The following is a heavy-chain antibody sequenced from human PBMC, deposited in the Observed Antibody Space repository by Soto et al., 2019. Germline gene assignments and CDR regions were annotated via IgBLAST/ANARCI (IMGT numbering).Heavy chain of an antibody. CDR1: GFTFSGSA. V-gene: IGHV3-73*02. CDR3: TRQRYTNYYYYGMDV. D-gene: IGHD5-18*01. Sequence: EVQLVESGGGLVQPGGSLKLSCAASGFTFSGSAMHWVRQASGKGLEWVGRIRSKANSYATAYAASVKGRFTISRDDSKNTASLQMNSLKTEDTAVYYCTRQRYTNYYYYGMDVWGQGTTVTVSS. CDR2: IRSKANSYAT. J-gene: IGHJ6*02.